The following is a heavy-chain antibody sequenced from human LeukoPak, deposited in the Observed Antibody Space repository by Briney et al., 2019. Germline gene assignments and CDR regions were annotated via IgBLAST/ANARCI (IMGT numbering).Heavy chain of an antibody. CDR3: ARQRDYYYGMDV. CDR1: GFTVSSSY. J-gene: IGHJ6*04. V-gene: IGHV3-53*01. CDR2: IYSGGST. D-gene: IGHD6-25*01. Sequence: PGGSLRLSCAASGFTVSSSYMSWVRQAPGKGLEWVSVIYSGGSTYYADSVKGRFTISRDNSKNTLYLQMNSLRAEDTAVYYCARQRDYYYGMDVWGKGTTVTVSS.